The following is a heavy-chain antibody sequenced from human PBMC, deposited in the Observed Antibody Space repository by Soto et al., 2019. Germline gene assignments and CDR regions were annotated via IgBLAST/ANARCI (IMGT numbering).Heavy chain of an antibody. CDR2: ISAYNGNT. V-gene: IGHV1-18*01. CDR1: GYTFTSYG. CDR3: ARDAPRITIFGVVPPYDAFDI. J-gene: IGHJ3*02. D-gene: IGHD3-3*01. Sequence: ASVKVSCKASGYTFTSYGISWVRQAPGQGLEWMGWISAYNGNTNYAQKLQGRVTMTTDTSTSTAYMELRSLGSDDTAVYYCARDAPRITIFGVVPPYDAFDIWGQGTMVTVSS.